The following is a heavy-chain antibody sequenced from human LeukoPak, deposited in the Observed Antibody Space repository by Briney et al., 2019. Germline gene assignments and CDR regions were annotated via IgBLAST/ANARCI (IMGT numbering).Heavy chain of an antibody. Sequence: PGGSLRLSCAASGFTFDDYGMNWVRQAPGKGLEWVSSISSSSSYIYYADSVKGRFTISRDNAKNSLYLQMNSLRAEDTAVYYCAKFIAAPFYFDYWGQGTLVTVSS. D-gene: IGHD6-13*01. CDR3: AKFIAAPFYFDY. V-gene: IGHV3-21*01. CDR1: GFTFDDYG. J-gene: IGHJ4*02. CDR2: ISSSSSYI.